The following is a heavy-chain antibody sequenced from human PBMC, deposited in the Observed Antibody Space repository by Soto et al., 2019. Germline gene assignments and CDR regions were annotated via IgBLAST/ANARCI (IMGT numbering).Heavy chain of an antibody. CDR3: ARSSGGVFGIIIEGSNWLAP. J-gene: IGHJ5*02. CDR2: INAGNGNT. V-gene: IGHV1-3*01. CDR1: GYTCTSYA. D-gene: IGHD3-16*02. Sequence: ASVKVSCKASGYTCTSYAMHCVLQSALQRLDWMGWINAGNGNTKYSQTFQGRITMTTDTSTSTVYMELRSLRSEDTAVYYCARSSGGVFGIIIEGSNWLAPWGQGSLVTVSS.